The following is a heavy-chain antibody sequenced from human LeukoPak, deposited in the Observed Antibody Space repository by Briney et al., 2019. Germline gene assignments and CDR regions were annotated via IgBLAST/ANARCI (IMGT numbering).Heavy chain of an antibody. Sequence: GASVKVSCKASGNSISNYAVSWVRQAPGQGFEWMGGIIPIFGTADYAQKFQGRVTVTAVQSTSTTYVALSSLKSEDTATYYCTTRACHAGGCSSSFYYYYGLHFWGQGTTVSVSS. V-gene: IGHV1-69*13. CDR2: IIPIFGTA. J-gene: IGHJ6*02. D-gene: IGHD3-16*01. CDR3: TTRACHAGGCSSSFYYYYGLHF. CDR1: GNSISNYA.